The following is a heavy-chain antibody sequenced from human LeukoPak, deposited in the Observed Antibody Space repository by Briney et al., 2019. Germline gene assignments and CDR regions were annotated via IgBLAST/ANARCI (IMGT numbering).Heavy chain of an antibody. J-gene: IGHJ4*02. V-gene: IGHV3-66*01. CDR1: GCTFSSYI. D-gene: IGHD6-13*01. Sequence: SGGSLRLSCAASGCTFSSYIMNWVRQAPGKGLEWISVIYSGGSTYYADSVKDRFTISRDNSKNTLYLQMNSLRAEDTAVYYCASSHGIAASGLAGVWGQGTLVTVSS. CDR2: IYSGGST. CDR3: ASSHGIAASGLAGV.